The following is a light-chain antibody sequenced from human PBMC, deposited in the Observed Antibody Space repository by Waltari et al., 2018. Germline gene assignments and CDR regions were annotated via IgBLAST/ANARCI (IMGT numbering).Light chain of an antibody. CDR3: QKYGTLPAT. J-gene: IGKJ1*01. CDR2: DAS. Sequence: EIVLTQSPGTLSSSQGERVTLSCRASQSVTRTLAWYQQKPGQAPRLLIYDASTRATGIPDRFSGSGSGTDFSLTISRLEPEDFAVYYCQKYGTLPATFGQGTKVEIK. CDR1: QSVTRT. V-gene: IGKV3-20*01.